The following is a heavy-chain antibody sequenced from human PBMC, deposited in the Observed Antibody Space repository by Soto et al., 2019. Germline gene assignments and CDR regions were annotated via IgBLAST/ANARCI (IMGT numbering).Heavy chain of an antibody. Sequence: GASVKVSCKASGGTFSSYAISWVRQAPGQGLEWMGGIIPIFGTANYARKFQGRVTITADESTSTAYMELSSLRSEDTAVYYCARADYDFWSGYYYYYGMDVWGQGTTVTVSS. CDR1: GGTFSSYA. J-gene: IGHJ6*02. V-gene: IGHV1-69*13. CDR3: ARADYDFWSGYYYYYGMDV. CDR2: IIPIFGTA. D-gene: IGHD3-3*01.